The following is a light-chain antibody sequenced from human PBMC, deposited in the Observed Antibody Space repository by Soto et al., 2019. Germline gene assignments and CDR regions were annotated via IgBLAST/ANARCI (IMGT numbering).Light chain of an antibody. J-gene: IGKJ1*01. CDR2: GAS. Sequence: EIVMTQSPATLSVSPGERATLSCRASQSVSSNLAWYQQKPGQAPRLLIYGASTRATGIPARFIGRGSGTEFTLPISSLQSEDFAVYYCQQYNNWPPWTFGQGTKVEIK. V-gene: IGKV3-15*01. CDR1: QSVSSN. CDR3: QQYNNWPPWT.